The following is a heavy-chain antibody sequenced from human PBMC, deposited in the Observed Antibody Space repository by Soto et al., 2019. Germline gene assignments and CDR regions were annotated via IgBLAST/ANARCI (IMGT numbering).Heavy chain of an antibody. CDR3: ARTLYGDTVAY. V-gene: IGHV1-8*01. J-gene: IGHJ4*02. Sequence: QVQLVQSGAEVKKPGASVKVSCKASGYTFTSYDINWVRQATGQGLEWMGWMNPNSGNTGSPQKFQGRVTITRNTSLSTAYMELLSLRSEDTSVYYCARTLYGDTVAYWGQGTLVTVSS. D-gene: IGHD4-17*01. CDR2: MNPNSGNT. CDR1: GYTFTSYD.